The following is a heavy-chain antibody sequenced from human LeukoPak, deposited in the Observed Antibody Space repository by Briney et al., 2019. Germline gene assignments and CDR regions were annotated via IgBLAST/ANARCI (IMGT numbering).Heavy chain of an antibody. J-gene: IGHJ4*02. Sequence: GGSLRLSCSASGFTFSSYAMHWVRQAPGKGLEYVSAISSNGGSTYYADSVKGRFTISRDNSKNTLYLQMSSLRAEDTAVCYCVKRSYCSSTSCSFDYWGQGTLVTVSS. CDR2: ISSNGGST. CDR1: GFTFSSYA. CDR3: VKRSYCSSTSCSFDY. D-gene: IGHD2-2*01. V-gene: IGHV3-64D*06.